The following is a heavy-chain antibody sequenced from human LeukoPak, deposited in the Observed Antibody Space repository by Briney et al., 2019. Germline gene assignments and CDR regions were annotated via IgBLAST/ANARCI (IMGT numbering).Heavy chain of an antibody. CDR1: GDSIRSNY. Sequence: SPTLFITCTVSGDSIRSNYCSWVRQTPQKRLEWIGYIYYSGSSNYNPSLNSRVTISVDTSKNQFSLKLSSVTAADTAVYYCATCRDEFGDYGFTSWGQGTLVTVSS. V-gene: IGHV4-59*01. D-gene: IGHD4-17*01. CDR3: ATCRDEFGDYGFTS. CDR2: IYYSGSS. J-gene: IGHJ5*02.